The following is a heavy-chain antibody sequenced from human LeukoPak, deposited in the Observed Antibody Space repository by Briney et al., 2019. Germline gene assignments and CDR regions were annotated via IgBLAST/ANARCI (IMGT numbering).Heavy chain of an antibody. CDR2: IYYSGST. CDR1: GGSISSSSYY. D-gene: IGHD5-24*01. CDR3: ARPAVEMATIPLDY. Sequence: SXTLXLTCTVSGGSISSSSYYWGWIRXPPGKGLEWIGSIYYSGSTYYNPSLKSRVTISVDTSKNQFSLKLSSVTAADTAVYYCARPAVEMATIPLDYWGQGTLVTVSS. J-gene: IGHJ4*02. V-gene: IGHV4-39*01.